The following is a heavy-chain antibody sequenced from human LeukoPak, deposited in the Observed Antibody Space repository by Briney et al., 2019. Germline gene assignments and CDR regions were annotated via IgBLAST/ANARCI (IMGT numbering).Heavy chain of an antibody. CDR2: IYNSGST. V-gene: IGHV4-59*08. CDR3: AGHGGGYSFDY. CDR1: SDSISSYY. Sequence: TSETLSLTCTVSSDSISSYYWSWIRQPPGKGLEWIGFIYNSGSTNYNPSLKSRVTISVDTSKNQFSLNLNSVIAADTAVYYCAGHGGGYSFDYWGQGTLVTVSS. D-gene: IGHD5-24*01. J-gene: IGHJ4*02.